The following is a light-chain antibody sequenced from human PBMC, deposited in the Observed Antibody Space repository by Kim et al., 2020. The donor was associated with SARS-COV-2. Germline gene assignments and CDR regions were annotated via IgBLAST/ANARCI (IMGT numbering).Light chain of an antibody. CDR2: EVT. J-gene: IGLJ3*02. Sequence: GHSITIPCTRTSSDVGGYNHGSWYQQPPGTAPKLMIYEVTNRPSGVPDRFSGSKSGNAASLTISGLLAEDEGDYYCSSFTSSTTWVFGGGTQLTVL. V-gene: IGLV2-18*02. CDR3: SSFTSSTTWV. CDR1: SSDVGGYNH.